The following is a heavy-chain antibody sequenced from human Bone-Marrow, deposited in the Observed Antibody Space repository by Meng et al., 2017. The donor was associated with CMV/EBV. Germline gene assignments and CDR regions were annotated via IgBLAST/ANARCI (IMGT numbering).Heavy chain of an antibody. Sequence: SVKVSCKASGGTFSSYAISWVRQAPGQRLEWMGGIILIFGTANYAQKFQGRVTITTEETTSTAYMELSSLRSEDTAVYYCARAVEGLCSGSELEPWGQGTLVTVSS. CDR3: ARAVEGLCSGSELEP. CDR1: GGTFSSYA. J-gene: IGHJ5*02. CDR2: IILIFGTA. D-gene: IGHD2-15*01. V-gene: IGHV1-69*05.